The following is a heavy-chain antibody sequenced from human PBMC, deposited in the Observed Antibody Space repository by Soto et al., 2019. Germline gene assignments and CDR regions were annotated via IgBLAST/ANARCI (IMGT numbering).Heavy chain of an antibody. D-gene: IGHD4-17*01. CDR3: AHMGGDYN. Sequence: GGSLRLSCAASGFTFSSYAMHWVRQAPGKGLEYVSAISSNGSNKYYADSVKGRFTISRDNSKKTLYLQMNSLGAEDTAVYYCAHMGGDYNWGQGTLVTVSS. J-gene: IGHJ4*02. V-gene: IGHV3-64*04. CDR2: ISSNGSNK. CDR1: GFTFSSYA.